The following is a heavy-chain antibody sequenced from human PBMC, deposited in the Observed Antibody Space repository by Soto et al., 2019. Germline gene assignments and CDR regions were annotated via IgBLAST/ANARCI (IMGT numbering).Heavy chain of an antibody. D-gene: IGHD3-22*01. Sequence: SVKVSCKASGGTFSSYAISWVRQAPGQGLEWMGGIIPIFGTANYAQKFQGRVTITADESTSTAYMELSSLRSEDTAVYYCATYYYDSSGYDRPQPFDYWGQGTLVTVSS. CDR1: GGTFSSYA. CDR2: IIPIFGTA. V-gene: IGHV1-69*13. CDR3: ATYYYDSSGYDRPQPFDY. J-gene: IGHJ4*02.